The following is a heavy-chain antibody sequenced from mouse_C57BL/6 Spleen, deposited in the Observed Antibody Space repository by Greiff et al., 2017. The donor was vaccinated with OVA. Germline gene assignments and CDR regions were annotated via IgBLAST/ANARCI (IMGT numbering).Heavy chain of an antibody. CDR3: ARWRVQIPLYAMDY. CDR2: INPNNGGT. V-gene: IGHV1-26*01. CDR1: GYTFTDYY. J-gene: IGHJ4*01. Sequence: EVKLQQSGPELVKPGASVKISCKASGYTFTDYYMNWVKQSHGKSLEWIGDINPNNGGTSYNQKFKGKATLTVDKSSSTAYMELRSLTSEDSAVYYCARWRVQIPLYAMDYWGQGTSVTVSS.